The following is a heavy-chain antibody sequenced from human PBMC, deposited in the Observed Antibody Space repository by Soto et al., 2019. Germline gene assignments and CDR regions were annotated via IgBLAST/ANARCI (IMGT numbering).Heavy chain of an antibody. CDR2: IYYLGNT. J-gene: IGHJ4*02. CDR3: ARLEGLATISYYFDY. D-gene: IGHD3-9*01. Sequence: QLQLQESGPGLVKPSETLSLTCSVSGDSINSDNYYWGWIRQPPGQGLEWIGCIYYLGNTYYNPSLKPRVTLSLDKSKSQFSLKLNSVTAADSAVYFCARLEGLATISYYFDYWGQGTLVTVSS. CDR1: GDSINSDNYY. V-gene: IGHV4-39*01.